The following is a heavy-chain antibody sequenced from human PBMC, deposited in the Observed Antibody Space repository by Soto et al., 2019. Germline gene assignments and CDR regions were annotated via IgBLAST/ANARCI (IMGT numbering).Heavy chain of an antibody. J-gene: IGHJ5*02. CDR1: GYTFTSYG. D-gene: IGHD3-22*01. CDR2: ISAYNGNT. CDR3: ARARAYYDSSGYYSGWFDP. Sequence: QVQLVQSGAEVKKPGASVKVSCKASGYTFTSYGFSWVRQAPGQGLEWMGWISAYNGNTNYAQKLQGRVTMTTDTSTSTAYMELRSLRSDDTAVYYCARARAYYDSSGYYSGWFDPWGQGTLVTVSS. V-gene: IGHV1-18*04.